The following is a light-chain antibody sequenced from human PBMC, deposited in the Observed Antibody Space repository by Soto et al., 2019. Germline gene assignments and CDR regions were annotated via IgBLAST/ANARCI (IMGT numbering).Light chain of an antibody. Sequence: QSALTQPPSASGSPGQSVTISCTGTSSDVGGNKFVSWYQQHPGKAPRLIIYEVNRRPSGVPDRFSGSKSGNTASLTVSGLHDEDEADYYCSSFGGSNDVLFGGGTKVTVL. CDR2: EVN. V-gene: IGLV2-8*01. CDR1: SSDVGGNKF. J-gene: IGLJ2*01. CDR3: SSFGGSNDVL.